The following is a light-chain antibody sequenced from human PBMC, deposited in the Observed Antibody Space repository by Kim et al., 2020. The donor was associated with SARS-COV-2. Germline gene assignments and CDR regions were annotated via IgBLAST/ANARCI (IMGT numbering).Light chain of an antibody. CDR3: QQYNNLPYT. CDR2: AAS. J-gene: IGKJ2*01. Sequence: GDRVTIACQASQDISNYLIWYQQKPGKAPKLLIYAASNLQTGVPSRFSGSGSGTDFAFTISSLQPEDIATYYCQQYNNLPYTFGQGTKL. V-gene: IGKV1-33*01. CDR1: QDISNY.